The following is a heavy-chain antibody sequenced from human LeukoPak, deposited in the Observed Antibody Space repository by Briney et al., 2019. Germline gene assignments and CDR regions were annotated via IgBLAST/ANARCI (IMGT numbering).Heavy chain of an antibody. V-gene: IGHV3-21*01. CDR3: ASPGDYCSGGSCYDV. Sequence: GGSLRLSCAASGFNFRTYSMNWVRQAPGKGLEWVSSISSSSSYIYYADSVKGRFTISRDNAKNSLYLQMNSLRAEDTAVYYCASPGDYCSGGSCYDVWGKGTTVTVSS. D-gene: IGHD2-15*01. CDR1: GFNFRTYS. J-gene: IGHJ6*04. CDR2: ISSSSSYI.